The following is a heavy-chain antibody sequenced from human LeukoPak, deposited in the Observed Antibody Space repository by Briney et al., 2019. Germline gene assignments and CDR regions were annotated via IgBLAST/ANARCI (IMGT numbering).Heavy chain of an antibody. V-gene: IGHV5-51*01. CDR2: IYPGDSDT. D-gene: IGHD5-12*01. CDR1: GYSCSSYW. J-gene: IGHJ4*02. Sequence: GGSLKISCKGSGYSCSSYWIGWVRQMPGKGLEWMGIIYPGDSDTRYSPSFQGQVTISADKSITTTYLQWSSLKASDTAMYYCARYNSGPDYWGQGALVTVSS. CDR3: ARYNSGPDY.